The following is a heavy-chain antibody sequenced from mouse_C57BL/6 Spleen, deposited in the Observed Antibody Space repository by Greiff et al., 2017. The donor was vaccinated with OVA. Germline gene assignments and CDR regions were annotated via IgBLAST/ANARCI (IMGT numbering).Heavy chain of an antibody. D-gene: IGHD1-1*01. J-gene: IGHJ4*01. V-gene: IGHV1-64*01. Sequence: QVQLQQSGAELVKPGASVKLSCKASGYTFTSYWMHWVKQRPGQGLEWIGMIHPNSGSTNYNEKFKSKATLTVDKSSSTAYMQLSSLTSEDSAVYYCARGTTVGYAMDYWGQGTSVTVSS. CDR3: ARGTTVGYAMDY. CDR1: GYTFTSYW. CDR2: IHPNSGST.